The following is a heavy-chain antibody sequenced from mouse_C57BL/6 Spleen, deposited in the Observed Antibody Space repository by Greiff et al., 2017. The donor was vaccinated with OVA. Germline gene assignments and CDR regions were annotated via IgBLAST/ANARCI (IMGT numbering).Heavy chain of an antibody. V-gene: IGHV14-4*01. D-gene: IGHD2-4*01. Sequence: VQLKQSGAELVRPGASVKLSCTASGFNIKDDYMHWVKQRPEQGLEWIGWIDPENGDTEYASKFQGKATITADTSSNTAYLQLSSLTSEDTAVYYCTFYYDYIYWGQGTTLTVSS. CDR2: IDPENGDT. CDR1: GFNIKDDY. CDR3: TFYYDYIY. J-gene: IGHJ2*01.